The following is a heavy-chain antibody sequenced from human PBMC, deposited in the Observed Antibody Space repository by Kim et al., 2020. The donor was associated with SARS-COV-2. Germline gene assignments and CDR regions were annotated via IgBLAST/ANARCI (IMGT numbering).Heavy chain of an antibody. V-gene: IGHV1-69*04. CDR1: GGTFSSYA. D-gene: IGHD4-17*01. J-gene: IGHJ4*02. CDR3: ARRDDGGGGFDY. Sequence: SVKVSCKASGGTFSSYAISWVRQAPGQGLEWMGRIIPILGIANYAQKFQVRVTITADKSTSTAYMELSSLRSEDTAVYYCARRDDGGGGFDYWGQGTLVTVSS. CDR2: IIPILGIA.